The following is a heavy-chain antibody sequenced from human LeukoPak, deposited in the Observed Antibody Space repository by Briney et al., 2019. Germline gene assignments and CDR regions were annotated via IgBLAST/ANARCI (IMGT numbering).Heavy chain of an antibody. D-gene: IGHD2-21*02. CDR3: ARDLAYCGGDCYSKAGYYYYMDV. J-gene: IGHJ6*03. V-gene: IGHV3-66*01. Sequence: GGSLRLSCAASGFTVSSNYMSWVRQAPGKGLEWVSVIYSGGSTYYADSVKGRFTISRDNSKNTLYLQMNSLRAEDTAVYYCARDLAYCGGDCYSKAGYYYYMDVWGKGTTVTISS. CDR1: GFTVSSNY. CDR2: IYSGGST.